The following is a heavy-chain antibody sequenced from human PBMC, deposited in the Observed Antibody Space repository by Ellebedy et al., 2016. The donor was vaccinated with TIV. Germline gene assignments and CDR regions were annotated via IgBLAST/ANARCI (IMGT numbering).Heavy chain of an antibody. CDR1: GFTFGSYA. CDR2: ISYEGSNK. D-gene: IGHD2-15*01. J-gene: IGHJ3*02. V-gene: IGHV3-30-3*01. CDR3: ARLIGGTCQCAFDI. Sequence: GESLKISCAASGFTFGSYAMHWVRQAPGKGLEWVAHISYEGSNKHYADSVRGRFTISRDNAKNSLYLQMNSLRAEDTAVYYCARLIGGTCQCAFDIWGQGTMVTVSS.